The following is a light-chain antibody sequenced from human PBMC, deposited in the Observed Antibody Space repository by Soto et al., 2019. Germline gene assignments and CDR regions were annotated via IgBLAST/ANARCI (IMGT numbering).Light chain of an antibody. CDR2: KAS. CDR3: QHQNT. Sequence: DIQMTQSPSTLSASVGDRVTITCRASQSISSWLAWYQQKPGKAPKLLIYKASSLESGVPSRFSGSGSGTEFTLTISSLQPDDFATYYCQHQNTFGGGNKVDIK. CDR1: QSISSW. V-gene: IGKV1-5*03. J-gene: IGKJ4*01.